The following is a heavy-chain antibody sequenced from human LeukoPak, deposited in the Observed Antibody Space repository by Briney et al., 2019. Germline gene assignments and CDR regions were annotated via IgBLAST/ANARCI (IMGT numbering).Heavy chain of an antibody. V-gene: IGHV3-7*01. CDR1: GFTFSSYW. CDR3: ARDGDFWSAQGAFDI. D-gene: IGHD3-3*01. CDR2: IKQDGSAK. J-gene: IGHJ3*02. Sequence: GGSLRLSCAASGFTFSSYWMSWVRLAPGKGLEWVANIKQDGSAKFYVESVKGRFTISRDNAKKSLYLQMNSLRAEDTAVYYCARDGDFWSAQGAFDIWGQGTMVTVSS.